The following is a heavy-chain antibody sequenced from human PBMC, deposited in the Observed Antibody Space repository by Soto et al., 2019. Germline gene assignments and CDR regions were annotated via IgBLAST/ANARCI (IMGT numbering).Heavy chain of an antibody. CDR1: GGSFSGYY. J-gene: IGHJ6*02. D-gene: IGHD3-3*01. Sequence: SETLSLTCAVYGGSFSGYYWSWIRQPPGKGLEWIGEINHSGSTNYNPSLKSRVTISVDTSKNQFSLKLSSVTAADTAVYYCARVLEKGTNYDFWSGYYTHYYYGMDVWGRGTTVTVSS. CDR2: INHSGST. CDR3: ARVLEKGTNYDFWSGYYTHYYYGMDV. V-gene: IGHV4-34*01.